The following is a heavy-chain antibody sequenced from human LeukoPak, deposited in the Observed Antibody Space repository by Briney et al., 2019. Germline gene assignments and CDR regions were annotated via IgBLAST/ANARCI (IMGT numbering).Heavy chain of an antibody. V-gene: IGHV4-4*02. J-gene: IGHJ4*02. CDR3: ARGGGYSSGWSQGDFDY. CDR2: INHSGST. CDR1: GGSISNTNW. Sequence: SETLSLTCGVSGGSISNTNWWTWIRQPPGKGLEWIGEINHSGSTNYNPSLKSRVTISVDTSKNQFSLKLSSVTAADTAVYYCARGGGYSSGWSQGDFDYWGQGTLVTVSS. D-gene: IGHD6-19*01.